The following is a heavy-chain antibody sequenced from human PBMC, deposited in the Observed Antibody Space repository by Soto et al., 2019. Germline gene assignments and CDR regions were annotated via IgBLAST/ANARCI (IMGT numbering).Heavy chain of an antibody. CDR2: INAYNGNT. Sequence: ASVKVSCKASGYTFTIYGISCVLQSPGQGLEWMGWINAYNGNTNYAQKLQGRVTMTTDTSTSTAYMELRSLRSDDTAVYYCAYSYGSGSYAFDYWGQGTLVTVSS. CDR1: GYTFTIYG. CDR3: AYSYGSGSYAFDY. V-gene: IGHV1-18*01. D-gene: IGHD3-10*01. J-gene: IGHJ4*02.